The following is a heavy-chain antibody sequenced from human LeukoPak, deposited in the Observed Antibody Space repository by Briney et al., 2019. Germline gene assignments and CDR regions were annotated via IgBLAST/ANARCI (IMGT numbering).Heavy chain of an antibody. Sequence: SETLSLTCTVSGYSISSGYYWGWIRQPPGKGLEWIGSIYHSGSTYYNPSLNSRVTISVDTSKNQFSLKLSSVTAADTAVYYCASGYGDRNYYYYYYLDVWGKGTTVTVSS. D-gene: IGHD4-17*01. CDR1: GYSISSGYY. CDR2: IYHSGST. V-gene: IGHV4-38-2*02. CDR3: ASGYGDRNYYYYYYLDV. J-gene: IGHJ6*03.